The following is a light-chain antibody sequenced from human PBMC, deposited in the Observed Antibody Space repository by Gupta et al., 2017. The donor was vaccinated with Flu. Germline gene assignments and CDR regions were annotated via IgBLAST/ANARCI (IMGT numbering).Light chain of an antibody. J-gene: IGKJ5*01. CDR3: MQALQTPVT. Sequence: DIVMTQSPLSLPVTPGEPASISCRSSQSLLHSNGYNYLDWYLQKPGQSPQLLIYLGSNRASGVPYRFSGSGSGTDFTLTISRVEAEDVGVYYCMQALQTPVTFGQGTRLEIK. CDR2: LGS. V-gene: IGKV2-28*01. CDR1: QSLLHSNGYNY.